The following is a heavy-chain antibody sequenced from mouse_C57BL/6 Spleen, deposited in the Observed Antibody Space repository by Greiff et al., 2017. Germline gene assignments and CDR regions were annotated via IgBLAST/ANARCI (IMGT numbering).Heavy chain of an antibody. J-gene: IGHJ1*03. V-gene: IGHV1-82*01. CDR2: IYPGDGDT. Sequence: QVQLQQSGPELVKPGASVKFSCKASGYAFSSSWMNWVKQRPGKGLEWIGRIYPGDGDTNYNGKFKGKATLTPDKSSSTAYMQLSSLTSEDSAVYFCTREEYYCGSDWYFEGWGTGTTVTVAS. D-gene: IGHD1-1*01. CDR1: GYAFSSSW. CDR3: TREEYYCGSDWYFEG.